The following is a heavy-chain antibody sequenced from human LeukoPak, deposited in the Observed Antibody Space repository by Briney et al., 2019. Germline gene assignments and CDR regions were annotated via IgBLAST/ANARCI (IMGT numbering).Heavy chain of an antibody. D-gene: IGHD2-2*03. CDR1: GGTFSSYA. Sequence: SVKVSCKASGGTFSSYAISWVRQAPGQGLEWMGGIIPIFGTANYAQKFQGRVTITADESTSTAYMELSSLRSEDTAVYYCARDRGGYCSSTSCPEVFDYWGQGTLVTVSS. V-gene: IGHV1-69*13. J-gene: IGHJ4*02. CDR3: ARDRGGYCSSTSCPEVFDY. CDR2: IIPIFGTA.